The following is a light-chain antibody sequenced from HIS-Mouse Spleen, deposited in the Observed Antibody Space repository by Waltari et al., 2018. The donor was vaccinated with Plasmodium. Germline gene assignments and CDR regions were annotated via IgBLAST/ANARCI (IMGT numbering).Light chain of an antibody. J-gene: IGKJ5*01. Sequence: AIRMTQSPSSLAASTGDIVTITCRASQGISSYLAWYQQKPGKAPKLLIYAASTLQSGVPSRFSGSGSGTDFTLTISCLQSEDFATYYCQQYYSYPPITFGQGTRLEIK. CDR3: QQYYSYPPIT. CDR2: AAS. CDR1: QGISSY. V-gene: IGKV1-8*01.